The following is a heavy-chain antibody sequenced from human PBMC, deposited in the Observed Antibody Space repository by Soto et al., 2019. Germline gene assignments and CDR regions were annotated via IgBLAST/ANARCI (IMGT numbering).Heavy chain of an antibody. CDR1: GGTFSSYA. D-gene: IGHD4-17*01. V-gene: IGHV1-69*13. CDR3: ARDKVVYGGMDV. CDR2: IIPIFGTA. Sequence: ASVKVSCKASGGTFSSYAISWVRQAPGQGLEWMGGIIPIFGTANYAQKFQGRVTITADESTSTAYMELSSLRSEDTAVYYCARDKVVYGGMDVWGQGTTVTVSS. J-gene: IGHJ6*02.